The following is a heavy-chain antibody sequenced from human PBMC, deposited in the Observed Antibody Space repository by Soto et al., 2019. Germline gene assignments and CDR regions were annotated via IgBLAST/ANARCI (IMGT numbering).Heavy chain of an antibody. D-gene: IGHD1-1*01. CDR3: ARDQSWHDLVWWFDP. CDR1: GYTFTQYG. Sequence: ASVKVSCKSSGYTFTQYGISWVRQAPGQGLEWMGWISAYDGYTNYAQKFQGRVTMTTDTSTSTAYMELSSLRSEDTAVYYCARDQSWHDLVWWFDPWGQG. V-gene: IGHV1-18*01. J-gene: IGHJ5*02. CDR2: ISAYDGYT.